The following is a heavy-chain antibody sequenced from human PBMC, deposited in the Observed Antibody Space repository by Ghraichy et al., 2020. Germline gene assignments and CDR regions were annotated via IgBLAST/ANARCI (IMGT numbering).Heavy chain of an antibody. V-gene: IGHV1-2*04. Sequence: ASVKVSCKASGYTFTDYYMHWVRQAPGQGLEWMGWINPNSGGTKYAQKFQGWVTMTRDTSISTAYMELSRLKSDDTAVYYCARVDERWLRHFDYWGQGTLVTVSS. CDR1: GYTFTDYY. CDR2: INPNSGGT. J-gene: IGHJ4*02. CDR3: ARVDERWLRHFDY. D-gene: IGHD5-24*01.